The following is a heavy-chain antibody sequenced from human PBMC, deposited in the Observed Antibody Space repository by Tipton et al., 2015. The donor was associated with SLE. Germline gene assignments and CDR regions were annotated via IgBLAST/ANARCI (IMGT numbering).Heavy chain of an antibody. J-gene: IGHJ4*02. D-gene: IGHD2-15*01. Sequence: SLRLSCAASGFTVRSSYMSWVRQAPGKGLEWVSVIYSGGNTYHADSVRGRFTISRDNSKNTLSLQMNSLRAEDTAVYYCAGALLLSLDYWGQGTLVTVSS. CDR1: GFTVRSSY. V-gene: IGHV3-66*01. CDR3: AGALLLSLDY. CDR2: IYSGGNT.